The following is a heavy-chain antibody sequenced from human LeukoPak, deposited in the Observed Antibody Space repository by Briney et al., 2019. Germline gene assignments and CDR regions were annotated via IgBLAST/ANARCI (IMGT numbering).Heavy chain of an antibody. CDR1: GGTFSSYA. J-gene: IGHJ6*02. CDR3: ARCLIVGATTDYYYGMDV. V-gene: IGHV1-69*13. CDR2: IIPIFGTT. D-gene: IGHD1-26*01. Sequence: ASVTVSCKASGGTFSSYAISWVRQAPGQGLEWMGGIIPIFGTTNYAQKFQGRVTITADESTSTAYMELSSLRSEDTAVYYCARCLIVGATTDYYYGMDVWGQGTTVTVSS.